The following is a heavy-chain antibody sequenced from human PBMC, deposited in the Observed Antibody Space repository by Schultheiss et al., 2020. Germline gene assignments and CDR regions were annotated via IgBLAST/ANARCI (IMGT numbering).Heavy chain of an antibody. CDR1: GGSVSSGSYY. CDR3: ARDQVEGEGFDP. Sequence: SETLSLTCTVSGGSVSSGSYYWSWIRQPPGKGLEWIGYIYYSGSTNYNPSLKSRVTISVDTSKNQFSLKLSSVTAADTAVYYCARDQVEGEGFDPWGQGTLVTVSS. D-gene: IGHD3-10*01. V-gene: IGHV4-61*01. J-gene: IGHJ5*02. CDR2: IYYSGST.